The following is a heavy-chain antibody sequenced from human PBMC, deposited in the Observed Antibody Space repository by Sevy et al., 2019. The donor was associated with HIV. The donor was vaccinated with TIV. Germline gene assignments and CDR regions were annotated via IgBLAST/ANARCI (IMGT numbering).Heavy chain of an antibody. D-gene: IGHD2-21*02. Sequence: GGSLRLSCAASGFTFSSYWMHWVRQAPGKGLVWVSRINSDGSSTSYADSVKGRFTISRDNAKNTLYLQMNSLRAEDTAVYYCARRESWVETLNGMDVWGQGTTVTVSS. CDR2: INSDGSST. CDR3: ARRESWVETLNGMDV. J-gene: IGHJ6*02. V-gene: IGHV3-74*01. CDR1: GFTFSSYW.